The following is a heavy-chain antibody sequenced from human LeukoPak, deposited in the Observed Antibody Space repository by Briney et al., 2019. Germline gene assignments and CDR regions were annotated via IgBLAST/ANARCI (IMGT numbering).Heavy chain of an antibody. CDR2: INPNSGGT. Sequence: ASVKVSCKASGYTFTGYYMHWVRQAPGQGLEWMGWINPNSGGTNYAQKFQGRVTMTRDASITTAYMELSRLRSDDTAVYYCARASWFGELSDAFDIWGQGTMVTVSS. D-gene: IGHD3-10*01. CDR1: GYTFTGYY. CDR3: ARASWFGELSDAFDI. J-gene: IGHJ3*02. V-gene: IGHV1-2*02.